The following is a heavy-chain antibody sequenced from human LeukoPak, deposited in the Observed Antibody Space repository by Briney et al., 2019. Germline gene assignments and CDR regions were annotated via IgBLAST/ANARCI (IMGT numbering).Heavy chain of an antibody. J-gene: IGHJ4*02. Sequence: ASVKVSCKASGYTFTGYNIHWVRQAPGQGLEWMGRINPNSGGTDYAQKFQGRVTMTRDTSINTAYMELSRLRSDDTAVYYCARDRAMDYWGQGTLVTVSS. CDR2: INPNSGGT. CDR3: ARDRAMDY. CDR1: GYTFTGYN. V-gene: IGHV1-2*06.